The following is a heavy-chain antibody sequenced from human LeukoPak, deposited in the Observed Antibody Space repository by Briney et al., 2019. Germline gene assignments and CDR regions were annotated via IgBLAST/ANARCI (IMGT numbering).Heavy chain of an antibody. J-gene: IGHJ4*02. CDR1: GFTFSNYG. CDR3: AKDHEYSGSFDY. V-gene: IGHV3-30*18. CDR2: ISYDGSDK. D-gene: IGHD1-26*01. Sequence: GGSLRLSCAASGFTFSNYGMHWVRQTPGKGMEWVAVISYDGSDKYYADSVKGRFTISRDNSKNTLYLQMNSLRAEDTAVYYCAKDHEYSGSFDYWGQGTLVTVSS.